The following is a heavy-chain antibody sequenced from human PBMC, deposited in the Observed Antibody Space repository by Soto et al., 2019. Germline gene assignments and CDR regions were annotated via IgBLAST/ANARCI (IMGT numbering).Heavy chain of an antibody. Sequence: SQTLSLTCAISGDSVSSNSAAWNWIRQSPSRGLEWLGRTYYRSKWYNDYAVSVKSRITINPDTSKNQFSLQLNSVTPEDTAVYYCAXVKVIAARHYYYYGMDVWGQGTTVTVSS. V-gene: IGHV6-1*01. CDR1: GDSVSSNSAA. D-gene: IGHD6-6*01. CDR3: AXVKVIAARHYYYYGMDV. J-gene: IGHJ6*02. CDR2: TYYRSKWYN.